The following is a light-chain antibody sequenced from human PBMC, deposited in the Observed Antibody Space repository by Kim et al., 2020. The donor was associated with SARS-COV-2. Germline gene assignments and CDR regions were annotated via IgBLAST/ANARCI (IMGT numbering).Light chain of an antibody. V-gene: IGKV2-30*01. CDR1: QRLVYCDASHY. CDR2: KVA. Sequence: PVSIPCRSRQRLVYCDASHYLNGFQQRPGQSPRRLIYKVANRDSGVPDRFSGSGSGTDFALKLSRVEAEDVGVNYCMQATHWPWTFGQGTKVDIK. CDR3: MQATHWPWT. J-gene: IGKJ1*01.